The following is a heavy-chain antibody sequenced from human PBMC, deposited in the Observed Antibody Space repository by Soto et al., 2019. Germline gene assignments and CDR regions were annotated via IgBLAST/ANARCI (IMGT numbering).Heavy chain of an antibody. CDR1: GYTLTELS. V-gene: IGHV1-24*01. Sequence: GASVKVSCKVSGYTLTELSMHWVRQAPGKGLEWMGGFDPEDADTIYAQKFQGRVNMTEDTSTDTAYMELSNLRSEDTAVYYCATLKSDLGLSGNYFNYFDYWGQGTLVTV. CDR2: FDPEDADT. D-gene: IGHD3-10*01. J-gene: IGHJ4*02. CDR3: ATLKSDLGLSGNYFNYFDY.